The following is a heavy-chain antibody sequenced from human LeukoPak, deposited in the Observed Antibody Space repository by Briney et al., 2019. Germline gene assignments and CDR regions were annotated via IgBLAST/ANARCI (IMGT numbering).Heavy chain of an antibody. CDR2: ISGSGGNT. CDR1: GFTFSSYW. Sequence: GGSPRLSCAASGFTFSSYWMSWVRQAPGKGLEWVSSISGSGGNTYYADSVKGRFTISRDNSKNTMYLQMNSLRAMDTAVYDCEKCPISRWYSFSYWGQGTLVTLSS. J-gene: IGHJ4*02. V-gene: IGHV3-23*01. CDR3: EKCPISRWYSFSY. D-gene: IGHD6-13*01.